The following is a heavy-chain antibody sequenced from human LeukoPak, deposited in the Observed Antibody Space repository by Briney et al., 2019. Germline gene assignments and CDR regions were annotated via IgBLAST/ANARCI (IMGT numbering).Heavy chain of an antibody. CDR3: ARSCPDYYDSSGYRPFDY. Sequence: SETLSLTCAVYGGSFSGYYWSWIRQHPGKGLEWIGYIYYSGSTCYNPSLKSRVTISVDTSKNQFSLKLSSVTAADTAVYYCARSCPDYYDSSGYRPFDYWGQGTLVTVSS. D-gene: IGHD3-22*01. V-gene: IGHV4-31*11. CDR2: IYYSGST. J-gene: IGHJ4*02. CDR1: GGSFSGYY.